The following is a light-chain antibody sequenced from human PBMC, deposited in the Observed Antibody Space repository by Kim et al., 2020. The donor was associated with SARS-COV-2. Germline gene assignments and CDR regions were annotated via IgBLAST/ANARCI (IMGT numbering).Light chain of an antibody. CDR2: YDT. CDR1: SSGTKR. Sequence: PGQTARINGGGESSGTKRGHWYKQKPGQAPVLVIYYDTDRPSGIPERFSGSSSGNTATLTISRVDAGDEADYYCQVWDSVNDHPYVFGTGTKVTVL. J-gene: IGLJ1*01. CDR3: QVWDSVNDHPYV. V-gene: IGLV3-21*04.